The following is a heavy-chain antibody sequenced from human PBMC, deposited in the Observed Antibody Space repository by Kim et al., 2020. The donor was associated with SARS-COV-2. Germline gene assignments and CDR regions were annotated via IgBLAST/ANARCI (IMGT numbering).Heavy chain of an antibody. J-gene: IGHJ6*02. CDR2: IWYDGSNK. Sequence: GGSLRLSCAASGFTFSSYAMHWVRQAPGKGLEWVAVIWYDGSNKYYADSVKGRFTISRDNSKNTLYLQMNSLRAEDTAVYYCAAAVTTSYYYYYGMDVWGQGTTVTVSS. CDR1: GFTFSSYA. CDR3: AAAVTTSYYYYYGMDV. D-gene: IGHD4-17*01. V-gene: IGHV3-33*01.